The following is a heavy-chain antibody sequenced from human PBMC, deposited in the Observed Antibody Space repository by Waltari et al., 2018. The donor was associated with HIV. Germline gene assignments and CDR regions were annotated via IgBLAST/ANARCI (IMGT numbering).Heavy chain of an antibody. CDR1: GFTFGDHA. V-gene: IGHV3-49*03. CDR3: ARNYDSLGYFHGAFDV. D-gene: IGHD3-22*01. Sequence: EVQLVESGGGFVQPGRSLRLSCTASGFTFGDHAMSWFRQAPGKGLEWVSFVKSKAYGKTKQDAASVEGRFSISEDDANGILYLQMNSLKTEDTAVYYCARNYDSLGYFHGAFDVWGQGTQVTVSS. J-gene: IGHJ3*01. CDR2: VKSKAYGKTK.